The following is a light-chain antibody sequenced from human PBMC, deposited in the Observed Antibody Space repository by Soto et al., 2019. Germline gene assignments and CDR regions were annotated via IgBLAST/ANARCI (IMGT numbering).Light chain of an antibody. CDR3: QQYNNWPPT. CDR2: GTS. V-gene: IGKV3-15*01. CDR1: QGVRSN. Sequence: EIVMTQSPATLSVSPGERATLSCSASQGVRSNLAWYQQKPGQAPRLLIYGTSTRATGVPARFSGSGSGTEFTLTISSLQSEDFAVYYCQQYNNWPPTFGQGTKVDIK. J-gene: IGKJ1*01.